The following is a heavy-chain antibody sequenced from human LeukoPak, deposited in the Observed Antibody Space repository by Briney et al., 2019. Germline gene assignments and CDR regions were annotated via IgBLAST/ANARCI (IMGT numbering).Heavy chain of an antibody. CDR2: IYYSGYT. CDR3: ARDVGSGTYKYYFDY. CDR1: DVSISSGGYY. Sequence: PSQTLSLTCTVSDVSISSGGYYCNWIRQHPGKGLEWIGSIYYSGYTDYNPSLKSRLTISKDASKNQFSLRLSSVTAADTAVYYCARDVGSGTYKYYFDYWGQGTLVTVSS. V-gene: IGHV4-31*03. D-gene: IGHD3-10*01. J-gene: IGHJ4*02.